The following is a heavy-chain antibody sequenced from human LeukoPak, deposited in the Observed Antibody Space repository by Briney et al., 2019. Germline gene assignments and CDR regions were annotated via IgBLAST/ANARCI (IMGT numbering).Heavy chain of an antibody. CDR3: ARISYDHDSLVRAFDI. CDR2: ISCSGSTI. D-gene: IGHD3-16*01. CDR1: GFTFSRYE. Sequence: GGSLRLSCAASGFTFSRYEMNWVRQAPGKGLEWVSFISCSGSTIYYADSVKGRFTITRHKAKNSLYLKMNSLRAKDTAASYYARISYDHDSLVRAFDIWGQGTLVTVSS. V-gene: IGHV3-48*03. J-gene: IGHJ3*02.